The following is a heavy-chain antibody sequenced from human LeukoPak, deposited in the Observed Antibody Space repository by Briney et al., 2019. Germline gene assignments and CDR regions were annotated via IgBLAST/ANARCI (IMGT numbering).Heavy chain of an antibody. CDR2: ISGGGENT. Sequence: GGSLRLSCAASGFTFSSYAMSWVRQAPGKGLEWVSAISGGGENTYYADSVQGRFSISRDNSKNPLDLQMNSLRAEDTALYYGAKGGGRGGGSAFDVWGQGTMVTVSS. CDR1: GFTFSSYA. D-gene: IGHD1-26*01. V-gene: IGHV3-23*01. J-gene: IGHJ3*01. CDR3: AKGGGRGGGSAFDV.